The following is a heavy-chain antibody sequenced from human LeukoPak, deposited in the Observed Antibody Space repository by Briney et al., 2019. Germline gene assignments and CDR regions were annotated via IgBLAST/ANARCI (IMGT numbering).Heavy chain of an antibody. V-gene: IGHV4-34*01. Sequence: WETLSPTCAVYGGSYSGYYGSWIRHPPTKGLEWLGEINHRGSTNYNPSLKSRVTISGDTSNNQFALKLSSVTAAHTAVYYCAGKAVAGPYFGYWGQGTLVTVSS. CDR3: AGKAVAGPYFGY. CDR1: GGSYSGYY. J-gene: IGHJ4*02. D-gene: IGHD6-19*01. CDR2: INHRGST.